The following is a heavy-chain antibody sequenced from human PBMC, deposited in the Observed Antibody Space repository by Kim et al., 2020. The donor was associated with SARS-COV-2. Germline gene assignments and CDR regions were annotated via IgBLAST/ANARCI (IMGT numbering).Heavy chain of an antibody. V-gene: IGHV4-59*13. CDR2: IYYSGST. D-gene: IGHD3-22*01. CDR1: GGSISSYY. Sequence: SETLSLTCTVSGGSISSYYWSWIRQPPGKGLEWIGYIYYSGSTNYNPSLKSRVTISVDTSKNQFSLKLSSVTAADTAVYYCASSPTYYYDSSGYYSNYWYFDLWGRGTLVTVSS. CDR3: ASSPTYYYDSSGYYSNYWYFDL. J-gene: IGHJ2*01.